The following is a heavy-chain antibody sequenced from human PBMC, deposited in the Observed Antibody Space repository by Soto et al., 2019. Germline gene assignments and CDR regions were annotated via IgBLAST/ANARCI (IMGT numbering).Heavy chain of an antibody. CDR1: GFSFSSYW. J-gene: IGHJ6*02. Sequence: GGSLRLSCAASGFSFSSYWMHWVGQAPGKGLVWVSRINSDGSSTSYADSVKGRFTISRDNAKNTLYLQMNSLRAEDTAVYYCARARVLRFLEWLSPPGMDVWGQGTTVTVSS. D-gene: IGHD3-3*01. CDR2: INSDGSST. CDR3: ARARVLRFLEWLSPPGMDV. V-gene: IGHV3-74*01.